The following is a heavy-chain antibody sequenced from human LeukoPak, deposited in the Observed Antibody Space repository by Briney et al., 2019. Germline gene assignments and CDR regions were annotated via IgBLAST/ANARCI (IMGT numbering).Heavy chain of an antibody. D-gene: IGHD5-24*01. CDR2: FDPEDGET. Sequence: ASVKVSCKVSGYTLTELSMHWVRQAPGKGLEWMGGFDPEDGETIYAQKFQGRVTMTEDTSTDTAYMELSSLRSEDTAVYYCATVRASRDGYNLDSFYFDYWGQGTLVTVSS. V-gene: IGHV1-24*01. CDR1: GYTLTELS. CDR3: ATVRASRDGYNLDSFYFDY. J-gene: IGHJ4*02.